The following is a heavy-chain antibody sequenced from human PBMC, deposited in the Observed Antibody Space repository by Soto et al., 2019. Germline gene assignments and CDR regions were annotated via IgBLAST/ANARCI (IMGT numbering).Heavy chain of an antibody. J-gene: IGHJ3*02. D-gene: IGHD3-10*01. Sequence: EVQLVESGGGLVQPGRSLRLSCAASGFTFDDYAMHWVRQAPGKGLEWVSGISWNSGSIGYADSVKGRFTISRDNAKNXXYLQMNSLRAEDTALYYCAKASMVRGVMVSYAFDIWGQGTMVTVSS. CDR1: GFTFDDYA. CDR3: AKASMVRGVMVSYAFDI. V-gene: IGHV3-9*01. CDR2: ISWNSGSI.